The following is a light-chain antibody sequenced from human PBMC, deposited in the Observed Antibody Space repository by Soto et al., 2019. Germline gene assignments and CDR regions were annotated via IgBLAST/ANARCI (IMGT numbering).Light chain of an antibody. V-gene: IGKV3-15*01. CDR1: QSVSSN. CDR3: QQYNKGPVT. J-gene: IGKJ1*01. CDR2: GAS. Sequence: EIAMTQSPATLSVSPGERATLSCRASQSVSSNLAWYQQKPGLAPRLLIYGASTRATGIPGRFSGSGSGTDFTLTVSSLQSEDFAVYYCQQYNKGPVTFGQGTKVDIK.